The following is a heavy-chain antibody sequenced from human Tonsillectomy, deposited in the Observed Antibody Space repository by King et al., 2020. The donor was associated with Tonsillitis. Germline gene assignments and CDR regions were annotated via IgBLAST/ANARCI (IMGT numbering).Heavy chain of an antibody. Sequence: DVQLVESGGGLVQPGGSLRLSCAASGFTFSTYLMHWVRQAPGKGLVWVSHIYDYGGFTSYATSVKGRFTISRDNAKNTLYVKMNSLRAEDTAVYYCVRGNAHAFDIWGQGTMVTVSS. CDR1: GFTFSTYL. CDR3: VRGNAHAFDI. CDR2: IYDYGGFT. V-gene: IGHV3-74*01. J-gene: IGHJ3*02.